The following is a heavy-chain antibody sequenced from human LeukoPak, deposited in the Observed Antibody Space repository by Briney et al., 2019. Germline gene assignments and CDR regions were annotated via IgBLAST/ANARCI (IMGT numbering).Heavy chain of an antibody. D-gene: IGHD5-12*01. CDR2: IYYSGST. J-gene: IGHJ6*03. Sequence: PSETLSLTCTVSGGSISSSSYYWGWFRQPPGKGLEWIGSIYYSGSTYYNPSLKSRVTISVDTSKNQFSLKLSSVTAADTAVYYCASGGQIGGYDSFGYMDVWGKGTTVTVSS. V-gene: IGHV4-39*07. CDR3: ASGGQIGGYDSFGYMDV. CDR1: GGSISSSSYY.